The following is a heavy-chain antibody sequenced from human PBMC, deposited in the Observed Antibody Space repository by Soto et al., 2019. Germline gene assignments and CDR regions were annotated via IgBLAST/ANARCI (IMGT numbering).Heavy chain of an antibody. CDR3: GRDPNGDYVGAFDF. D-gene: IGHD4-17*01. Sequence: GSLRLSCEVSGFSFTKYAMTWVRQAPGKGLEWVASIFSGGGSSHADSVKGRFTISRDNSKNTVYLQMNSLRDEDTAVYYCGRDPNGDYVGAFDFWGHGTMVTVSS. CDR1: GFSFTKYA. J-gene: IGHJ3*01. CDR2: IFSGGGS. V-gene: IGHV3-23*01.